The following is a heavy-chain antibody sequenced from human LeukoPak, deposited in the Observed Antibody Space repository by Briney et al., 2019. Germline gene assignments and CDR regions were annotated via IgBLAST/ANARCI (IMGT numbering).Heavy chain of an antibody. Sequence: GESLKISCKGSGYSFTSYWIGWVRQMPGKGLEWMGIIYPGDSDTRYSPSFQGQVTISADKSISTAYLQWSSLKASDTAMYYCARQFGAAAGTYYYYYMDVWGKGTTVTVSS. CDR1: GYSFTSYW. CDR3: ARQFGAAAGTYYYYYMDV. D-gene: IGHD6-13*01. V-gene: IGHV5-51*01. CDR2: IYPGDSDT. J-gene: IGHJ6*03.